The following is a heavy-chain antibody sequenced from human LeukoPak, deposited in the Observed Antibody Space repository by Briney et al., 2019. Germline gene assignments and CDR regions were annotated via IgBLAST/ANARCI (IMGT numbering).Heavy chain of an antibody. CDR3: AKAGTQQWLLFVGVY. CDR2: IRYDGSNK. V-gene: IGHV3-30*02. J-gene: IGHJ4*02. CDR1: GFTFSTYG. Sequence: GGSLRLSCAASGFTFSTYGMLWVRQAPGQGPEWVALIRYDGSNKYYADSVKGRFTISKDNSKNTLYLQMNSLRVEDTAMYYCAKAGTQQWLLFVGVYWGQGALVTVSS. D-gene: IGHD6-19*01.